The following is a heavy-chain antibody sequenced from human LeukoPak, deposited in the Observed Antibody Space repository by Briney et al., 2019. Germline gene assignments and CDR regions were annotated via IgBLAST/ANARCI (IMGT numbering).Heavy chain of an antibody. CDR2: TYYRSKWYH. CDR3: ARGIDWFDP. Sequence: SQTLSLTCAISGDSVSGNNAAWNWIRQSPSRGLEWLGRTYYRSKWYHDYAVSVKSRITINPDTSENQFSLLLNSVAPEDTAVYYCARGIDWFDPWGQGTLVTVSS. J-gene: IGHJ5*02. CDR1: GDSVSGNNAA. V-gene: IGHV6-1*01. D-gene: IGHD1-1*01.